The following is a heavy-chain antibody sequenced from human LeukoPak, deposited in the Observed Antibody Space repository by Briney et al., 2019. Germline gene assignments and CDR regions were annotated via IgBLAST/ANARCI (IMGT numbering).Heavy chain of an antibody. Sequence: SETLSLTCAVYGGSFSGYYWSWIRQPPGKGLEWIGEINHSGSTNYNPSLKSRVTISVDTSKNQFSLKLSSVTAADTAVYYCARDALLGGYCSGGSCFSFEKPTLYYFDYWGQGTLVTVSS. J-gene: IGHJ4*02. CDR3: ARDALLGGYCSGGSCFSFEKPTLYYFDY. CDR1: GGSFSGYY. V-gene: IGHV4-34*01. CDR2: INHSGST. D-gene: IGHD2-15*01.